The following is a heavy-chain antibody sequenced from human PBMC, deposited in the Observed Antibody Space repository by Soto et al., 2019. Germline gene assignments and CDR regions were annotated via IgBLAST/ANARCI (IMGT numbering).Heavy chain of an antibody. Sequence: QVQLVESGGGLVKPGGSLRLSCAASGFTFSDYYMSWIRQAPGKGLEWVSYISSSGSTIYYADSVKGRFTISRDNAKNSLYLQMNSLRAEDTAVYYCARAFVGYSSSSYSYYYYYYMDVWGKGTTVTVSS. CDR2: ISSSGSTI. CDR3: ARAFVGYSSSSYSYYYYYYMDV. V-gene: IGHV3-11*01. J-gene: IGHJ6*03. D-gene: IGHD6-6*01. CDR1: GFTFSDYY.